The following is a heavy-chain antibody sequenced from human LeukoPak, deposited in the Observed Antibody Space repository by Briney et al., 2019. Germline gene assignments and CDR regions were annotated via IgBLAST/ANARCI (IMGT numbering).Heavy chain of an antibody. CDR3: ARLRLAVAGKNNWFDP. V-gene: IGHV4-39*01. CDR2: IYYTGST. J-gene: IGHJ5*02. Sequence: PSETLSLTCSVSGGSISVMSYYWAWIRQPPGKGLEWIASIYYTGSTYFNPSLKSRVTISVDTSKNQFSLRLKSVTATDTAVYYCARLRLAVAGKNNWFDPWGQGTLVTVSS. D-gene: IGHD6-19*01. CDR1: GGSISVMSYY.